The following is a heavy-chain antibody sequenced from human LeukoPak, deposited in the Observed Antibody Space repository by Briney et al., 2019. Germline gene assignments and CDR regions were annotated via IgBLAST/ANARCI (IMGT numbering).Heavy chain of an antibody. D-gene: IGHD5-18*01. CDR2: IYYSGST. CDR3: ARIRSGYSRKDAFDI. Sequence: SETLSLTCTVSGGSISSYYWSWIRQPPGKGLEWIGSIYYSGSTNYIPSLKSRVTISVDTSKNQFSLKLSSVTAADTAVYYCARIRSGYSRKDAFDIWGQGTMVTVSS. CDR1: GGSISSYY. J-gene: IGHJ3*02. V-gene: IGHV4-59*12.